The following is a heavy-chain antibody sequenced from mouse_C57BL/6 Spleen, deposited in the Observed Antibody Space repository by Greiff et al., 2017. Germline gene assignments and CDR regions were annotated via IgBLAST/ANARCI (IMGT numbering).Heavy chain of an antibody. D-gene: IGHD1-1*01. Sequence: QVQLQQPGAELVKPGASVKMSCKASGYTFTSYWITWVKQRPGQGLEWIGDIYPGSGSTNYNEKFKSKATLTVDTSSSTAYMQLSSLTSEDSAVYYCARYPEFITTVVEGMDYWGQGTSVTVSS. J-gene: IGHJ4*01. CDR1: GYTFTSYW. CDR2: IYPGSGST. CDR3: ARYPEFITTVVEGMDY. V-gene: IGHV1-55*01.